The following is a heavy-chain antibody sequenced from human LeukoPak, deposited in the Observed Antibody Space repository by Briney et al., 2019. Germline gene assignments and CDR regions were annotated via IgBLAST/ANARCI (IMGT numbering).Heavy chain of an antibody. CDR2: IYYSGCT. D-gene: IGHD4-17*01. Sequence: PSETLSLTCTVSGGSISSYYWSWIRQPPGMGLEWIGYIYYSGCTNYNPSLKSRVTISVDTSKNQFSLKLSSVTAADTAVYYCARGYYGDHFDYWGQGTLVTVSS. V-gene: IGHV4-59*01. CDR1: GGSISSYY. CDR3: ARGYYGDHFDY. J-gene: IGHJ4*02.